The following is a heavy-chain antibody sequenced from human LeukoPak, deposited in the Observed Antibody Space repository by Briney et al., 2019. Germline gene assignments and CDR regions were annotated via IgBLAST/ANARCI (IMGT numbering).Heavy chain of an antibody. J-gene: IGHJ3*01. CDR3: VVVVEPPDSDGFDV. CDR1: GFTFGNSW. V-gene: IGHV3-74*01. Sequence: GGSLRLSCAASGFTFGNSWVHWVRQAPGKGLVRVSLINADGSTTTYADSVKGRFTISRDNARNTLSLQMNSLTIEDTAVYYCVVVVEPPDSDGFDVWGQGTTITISS. CDR2: INADGSTT. D-gene: IGHD1-14*01.